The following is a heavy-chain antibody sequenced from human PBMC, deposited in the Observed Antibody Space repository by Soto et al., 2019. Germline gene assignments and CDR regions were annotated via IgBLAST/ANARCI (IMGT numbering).Heavy chain of an antibody. D-gene: IGHD6-13*01. CDR1: GDSVSSNSAA. J-gene: IGHJ6*02. CDR2: TYYRSKWYN. V-gene: IGHV6-1*01. Sequence: PSQTLSLTCAISGDSVSSNSAAWNWIRQSPSRGLEWLGRTYYRSKWYNDYAVSVKSRITINPDTSKNQFSLQLNSVTPEDTAVYYCARVPLVRKGGVYYYYYGMDGWGQGTTVTVFS. CDR3: ARVPLVRKGGVYYYYYGMDG.